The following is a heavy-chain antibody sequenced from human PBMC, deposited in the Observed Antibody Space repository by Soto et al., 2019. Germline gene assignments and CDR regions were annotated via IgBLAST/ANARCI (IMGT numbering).Heavy chain of an antibody. CDR3: ARVGGYGMDV. J-gene: IGHJ6*02. D-gene: IGHD3-10*01. CDR2: IYHSGST. CDR1: GGSISSGGYY. Sequence: SETLSLTCTVSGGSISSGGYYWSWIRQHPGKGLEWIGSIYHSGSTYNNPSLKSRVTISVDTSKNQFSLKLSSVTAADTAVYYCARVGGYGMDVWGQGXTVTVSS. V-gene: IGHV4-39*07.